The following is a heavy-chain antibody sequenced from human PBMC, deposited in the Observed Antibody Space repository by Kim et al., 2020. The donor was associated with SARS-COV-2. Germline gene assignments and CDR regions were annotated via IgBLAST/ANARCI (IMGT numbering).Heavy chain of an antibody. D-gene: IGHD3-10*01. CDR3: ARVMAMGRGVHFDY. J-gene: IGHJ4*02. V-gene: IGHV4-4*06. Sequence: YKASLKRRVSMSVDTSKNQFSLRLSSVNVADTAVYYCARVMAMGRGVHFDYWGPGTQVTVSS.